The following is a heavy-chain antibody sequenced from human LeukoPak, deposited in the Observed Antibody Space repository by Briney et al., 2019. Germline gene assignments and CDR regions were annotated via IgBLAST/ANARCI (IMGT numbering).Heavy chain of an antibody. Sequence: TGGSLRLSCAASGFTFDDYAMHWVRQAPGKGLEWVSSISWNSGSKDYADSVKGRFTISRDNAKNSLYLQMNSLRAEDTAMYYCAKVPYGSGSFDYWGQGTLVTVSS. CDR1: GFTFDDYA. CDR2: ISWNSGSK. CDR3: AKVPYGSGSFDY. V-gene: IGHV3-9*01. D-gene: IGHD3-10*01. J-gene: IGHJ4*02.